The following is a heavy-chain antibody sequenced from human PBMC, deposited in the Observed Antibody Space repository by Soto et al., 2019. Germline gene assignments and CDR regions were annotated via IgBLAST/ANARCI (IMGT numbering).Heavy chain of an antibody. CDR3: ARETGWDGLRLTYPDY. Sequence: GGSLRLSCAASGFTFSSYWMSWVRQAPGKGLEWVANIKQDGSEKYYVDSVKGRFTISRDNAKNSLYLQMNSLRAEDTAVYYCARETGWDGLRLTYPDYWGQGTLVTVSS. CDR2: IKQDGSEK. D-gene: IGHD4-17*01. J-gene: IGHJ4*02. V-gene: IGHV3-7*01. CDR1: GFTFSSYW.